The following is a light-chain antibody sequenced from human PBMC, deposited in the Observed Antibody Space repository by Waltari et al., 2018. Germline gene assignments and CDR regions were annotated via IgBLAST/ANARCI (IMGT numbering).Light chain of an antibody. J-gene: IGKJ1*01. CDR1: QGIRSY. CDR3: QQSYSTPPWT. Sequence: DIRLTQSPSFLSAFVGDRVIISCRASQGIRSYLAWYQLKPGKAPKLLITGASTLQSGVPSRFSGSGSGTDFTLTISSLQPEDFATYYCQQSYSTPPWTFGQGTKVEIK. CDR2: GAS. V-gene: IGKV1-9*01.